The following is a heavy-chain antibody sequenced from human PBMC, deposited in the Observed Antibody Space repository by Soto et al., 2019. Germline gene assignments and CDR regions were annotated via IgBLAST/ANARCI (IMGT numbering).Heavy chain of an antibody. Sequence: SETLSLTCTVSGGSISSYYWSWIRQPPGKGLEWIGYIYYSGSTNYNPSLKSRVTISVDTSKNQFSLKLSSVTAADTAVYYCARPPRGNYGYPSYFDYWGRGTLVTVSS. CDR3: ARPPRGNYGYPSYFDY. CDR1: GGSISSYY. D-gene: IGHD3-10*01. CDR2: IYYSGST. V-gene: IGHV4-59*01. J-gene: IGHJ4*02.